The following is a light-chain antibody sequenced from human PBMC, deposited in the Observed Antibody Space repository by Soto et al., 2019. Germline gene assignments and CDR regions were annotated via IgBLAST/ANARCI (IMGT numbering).Light chain of an antibody. J-gene: IGLJ3*02. CDR3: AAWDDSLSGPV. Sequence: QAVVTQPPSVSGAPGQRVTISCTGSSSNIGAGYDVNWYQRLPGAAPRLLIYGNTNRPSGVPDRFSGSKSGASASLAIAGLQAEDEADYYCAAWDDSLSGPVFGGGTKLTVL. V-gene: IGLV1-40*03. CDR1: SSNIGAGYD. CDR2: GNT.